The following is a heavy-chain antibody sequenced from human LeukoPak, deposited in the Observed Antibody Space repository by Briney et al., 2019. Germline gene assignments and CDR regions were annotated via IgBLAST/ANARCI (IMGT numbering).Heavy chain of an antibody. J-gene: IGHJ5*02. CDR2: IYTSGTT. CDR3: ARDGHNDNLWFDP. V-gene: IGHV4-4*07. CDR1: GDSISGYY. D-gene: IGHD1-1*01. Sequence: PSETLSLTCIVSGDSISGYYWNWIRQPAGKSLEWIGRIYTSGTTNYNPSLKSRVTMSVDTSKNQFSLKLSSVTAADTAVYYCARDGHNDNLWFDPWGQGTLVTVSS.